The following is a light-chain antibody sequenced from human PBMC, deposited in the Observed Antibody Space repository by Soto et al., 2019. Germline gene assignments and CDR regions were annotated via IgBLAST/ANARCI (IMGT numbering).Light chain of an antibody. Sequence: IVLTQSPATLSLSPGERATLSCWASQSVGRSLAWYQQKPGQAPRLLINDAYNRATGIPARFGGSGYGTDFPLTISSLEPYAFAVYYCQQRNDWPLTFGGRTKVESK. J-gene: IGKJ4*01. CDR2: DAY. CDR3: QQRNDWPLT. CDR1: QSVGRS. V-gene: IGKV3-11*01.